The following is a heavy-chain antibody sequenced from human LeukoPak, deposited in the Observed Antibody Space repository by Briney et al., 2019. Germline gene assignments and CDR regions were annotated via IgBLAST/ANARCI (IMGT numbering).Heavy chain of an antibody. J-gene: IGHJ5*02. CDR2: INPSGGST. CDR1: GYTFTSYY. D-gene: IGHD6-13*01. V-gene: IGHV1-46*01. CDR3: ARLGIAAAGTLWFDP. Sequence: GASVKVSCKASGYTFTSYYMHWVRQAPGQGLEWMGIINPSGGSTSYAQKFQGRVTMTRDMSTSTVYMEPSSLRSEDTAVYYCARLGIAAAGTLWFDPWGQGTLVTVSS.